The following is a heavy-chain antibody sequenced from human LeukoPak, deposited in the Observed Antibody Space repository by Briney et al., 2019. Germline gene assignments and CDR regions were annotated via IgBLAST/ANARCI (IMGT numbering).Heavy chain of an antibody. J-gene: IGHJ4*02. CDR2: ISYDGSNK. CDR1: GFTFSSYG. CDR3: AKTLYYYDSSGYPFDY. D-gene: IGHD3-22*01. V-gene: IGHV3-30*18. Sequence: GGSLRLSCAASGFTFSSYGMHWVRQAPGKGLEWVAVISYDGSNKYYADSVKGRFTISRDNSKNTLYLQMNSLRAEDTAVYYCAKTLYYYDSSGYPFDYWGQGTLVTVSS.